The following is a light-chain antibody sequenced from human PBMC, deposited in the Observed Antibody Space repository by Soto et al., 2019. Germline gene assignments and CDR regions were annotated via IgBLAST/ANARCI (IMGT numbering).Light chain of an antibody. CDR3: QQSYNWPYT. J-gene: IGKJ2*01. V-gene: IGKV3-15*01. Sequence: EIVMTQSPATLSVSPGERATLSCRASQSIGSGLAWYQQKPGQPPRLLIYATSARVTGIPARFSGSGSGTEFTLTISILQSEDFAVYYCQQSYNWPYTFGQGTKLEIK. CDR1: QSIGSG. CDR2: ATS.